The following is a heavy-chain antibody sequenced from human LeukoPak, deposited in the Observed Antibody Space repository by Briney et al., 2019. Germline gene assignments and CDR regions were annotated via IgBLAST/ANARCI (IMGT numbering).Heavy chain of an antibody. V-gene: IGHV4-31*03. Sequence: SETLSLTCTVSGGSISRGGYYWRWIRQHPGKGLDWIGYIYYSGSTYYNPSLKSRLTISVDTSKNQFSLKLTSVTAADTAVYYCARSPVSSPTGHYFDYWGQGTLVTVSS. CDR1: GGSISRGGYY. CDR3: ARSPVSSPTGHYFDY. CDR2: IYYSGST. J-gene: IGHJ4*02. D-gene: IGHD2-2*01.